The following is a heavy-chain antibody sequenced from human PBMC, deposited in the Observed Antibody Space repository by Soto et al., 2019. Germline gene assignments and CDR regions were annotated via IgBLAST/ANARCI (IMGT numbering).Heavy chain of an antibody. CDR1: GGSISSGGYY. J-gene: IGHJ3*02. CDR2: IYYSGRT. CDR3: ARVGGYADLGSHTAFDI. D-gene: IGHD6-25*01. V-gene: IGHV4-31*03. Sequence: QVQLQESGPGLVKPSQTLSLTCTVSGGSISSGGYYWSWIRQHPGKGLEWIGYIYYSGRTYYNPSLKSRVTISVDTSKNQFSLKLSSVTAADTAVYYCARVGGYADLGSHTAFDIWGQGTMVTVSS.